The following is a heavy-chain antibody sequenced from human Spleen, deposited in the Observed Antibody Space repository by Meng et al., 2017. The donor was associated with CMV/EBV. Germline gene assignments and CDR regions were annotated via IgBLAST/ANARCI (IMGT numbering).Heavy chain of an antibody. CDR3: ARLPWGRAAPGWFDP. D-gene: IGHD2-15*01. J-gene: IGHJ5*02. CDR2: IYYSGTT. Sequence: GSLRLSCTVSGGSISSYHWGWIRQPPGKRLEWIGHIYYSGTTTYNPSLQSRVTISVDTSQSQFSLKLTSVTAADTAIYYCARLPWGRAAPGWFDPWGQGTLVTVSS. CDR1: GGSISSYH. V-gene: IGHV4-59*01.